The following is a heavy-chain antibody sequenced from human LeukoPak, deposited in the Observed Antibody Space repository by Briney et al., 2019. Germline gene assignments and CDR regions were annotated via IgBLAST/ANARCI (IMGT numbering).Heavy chain of an antibody. J-gene: IGHJ3*02. CDR1: GGSISSGGYY. Sequence: SQTLSLTCTVSGGSISSGGYYWSWIRQPPGKGLEWIGYIYHSGSTYYNPSLKSRVTISVDRSKNQFSLKLSSVTAADTAVYYCAGGGQHAFDIWGQGTMVTVSS. V-gene: IGHV4-30-2*01. CDR2: IYHSGST. CDR3: AGGGQHAFDI. D-gene: IGHD3-16*01.